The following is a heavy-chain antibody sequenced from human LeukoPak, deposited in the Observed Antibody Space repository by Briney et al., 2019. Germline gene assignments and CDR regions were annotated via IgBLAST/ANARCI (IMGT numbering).Heavy chain of an antibody. D-gene: IGHD6-6*01. CDR2: ISGSGGST. CDR3: AKYGSSSGASWFDP. Sequence: GGSLRLSCAASGFTFSSYAMSWVRQAPGKGLEWVSAISGSGGSTYYADSVKGRFTISRGNSKNTLYLQMNSLRAEDTAVYYCAKYGSSSGASWFDPWGQGTLVTVSS. CDR1: GFTFSSYA. J-gene: IGHJ5*02. V-gene: IGHV3-23*01.